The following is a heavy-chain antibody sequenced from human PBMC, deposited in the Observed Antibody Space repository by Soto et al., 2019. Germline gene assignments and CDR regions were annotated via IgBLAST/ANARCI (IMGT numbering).Heavy chain of an antibody. CDR1: GFIFWKFG. CDR2: ISGSGFKK. Sequence: PGGALRLSCGGSGFIFWKFGMSLGRPAPGKGVDWISSISGSGFKKYYADSVKGRFTISRDNSKSTVYLELNNLSAEDTAVYHCAKNQGVELVPLATVDWFDPWGQGSVVTVSS. V-gene: IGHV3-23*01. J-gene: IGHJ5*02. D-gene: IGHD1-26*01. CDR3: AKNQGVELVPLATVDWFDP.